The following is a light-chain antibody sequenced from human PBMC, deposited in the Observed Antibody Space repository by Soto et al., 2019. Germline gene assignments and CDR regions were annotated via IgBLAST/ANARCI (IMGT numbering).Light chain of an antibody. V-gene: IGKV3-20*01. Sequence: EIVLTQSPGTLSLSLGEGATLSCRARQSIPSTNLAWYQQKPGQAPRLIVYGASSRATGIPDRFTGSGSGTDFTLTISRLEPEDFAVYYCQEYGNSRTFGQGTKVENK. CDR3: QEYGNSRT. CDR2: GAS. J-gene: IGKJ1*01. CDR1: QSIPSTN.